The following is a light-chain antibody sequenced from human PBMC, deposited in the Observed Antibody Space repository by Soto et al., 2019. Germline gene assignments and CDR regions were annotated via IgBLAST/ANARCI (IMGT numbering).Light chain of an antibody. Sequence: DIQMTQSPATLSASVGDRVSITCPASQSVRSWLAWYQQKPGTAPKLLIFDASRLESGVPSRFSGSASGTEFTLTISSLQPDDFATYYCQQYDNYPLTFGGGTKVDIK. J-gene: IGKJ4*01. CDR1: QSVRSW. V-gene: IGKV1-5*01. CDR3: QQYDNYPLT. CDR2: DAS.